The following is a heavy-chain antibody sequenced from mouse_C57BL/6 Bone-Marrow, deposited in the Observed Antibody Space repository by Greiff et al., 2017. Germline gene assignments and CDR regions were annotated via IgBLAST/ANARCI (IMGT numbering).Heavy chain of an antibody. CDR2: IYPGDGDT. Sequence: QVQLKQSGAELVKPGASVKISCKASGYAFSSYWMNWVKRRPGRGLGWIGQIYPGDGDTNYNGKFKGKATLTADKSSSTAYMQLSSLTSEDSAVYFCAKGGVHYYGSSWFAYWGQGTLVTVSA. CDR3: AKGGVHYYGSSWFAY. J-gene: IGHJ3*01. CDR1: GYAFSSYW. V-gene: IGHV1-80*01. D-gene: IGHD1-1*01.